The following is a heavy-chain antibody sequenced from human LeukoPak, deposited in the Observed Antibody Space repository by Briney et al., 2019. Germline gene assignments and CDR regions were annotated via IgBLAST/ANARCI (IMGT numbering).Heavy chain of an antibody. V-gene: IGHV3-11*01. Sequence: GGCLRLSCAASGFTFSDYYMSWIRQAPGRGLEWVSYISSSGSTIYYAGSVKGRFTISRDNAKNSLYLQMNGLRAEDTAVYYCARVWQTSRYGMDVWGQGTTVTVSS. D-gene: IGHD1-1*01. CDR3: ARVWQTSRYGMDV. J-gene: IGHJ6*02. CDR1: GFTFSDYY. CDR2: ISSSGSTI.